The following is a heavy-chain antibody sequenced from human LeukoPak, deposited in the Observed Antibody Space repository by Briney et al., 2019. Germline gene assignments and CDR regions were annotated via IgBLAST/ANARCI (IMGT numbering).Heavy chain of an antibody. D-gene: IGHD5-12*01. CDR3: ATANSGYEKKLLN. CDR2: FDPEDGET. V-gene: IGHV1-24*01. CDR1: GYTFTSYG. J-gene: IGHJ4*02. Sequence: ASVKVSCKASGYTFTSYGISWVRQAPGQGLEWMGGFDPEDGETIYAQKFQGRVTMTEDTSTDTAYMEQSSLRSEDTAVYYCATANSGYEKKLLNGGKGTLVTVS.